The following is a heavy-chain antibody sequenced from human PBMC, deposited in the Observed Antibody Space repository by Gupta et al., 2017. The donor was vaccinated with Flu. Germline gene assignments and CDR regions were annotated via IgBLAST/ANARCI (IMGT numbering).Heavy chain of an antibody. CDR3: GRGLGCGGDCYPAEYYFDY. CDR2: ISISVSTV. J-gene: IGHJ4*02. D-gene: IGHD2-21*02. CDR1: GFTFSDYY. V-gene: IGHV3-11*01. Sequence: QVQLVESGGDLVKPGGSLRLSCAASGFTFSDYYMIWIRHAPGKGLEWFSYISISVSTVYYPDPWKGRFTISRDNAKNSLYLQMNSRRAEEPAVYYCGRGLGCGGDCYPAEYYFDYWGQGTLVTVSS.